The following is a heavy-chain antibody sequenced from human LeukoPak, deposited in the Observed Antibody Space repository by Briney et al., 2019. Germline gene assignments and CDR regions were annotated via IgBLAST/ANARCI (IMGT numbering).Heavy chain of an antibody. CDR1: GGTFSSYA. J-gene: IGHJ3*02. CDR2: IIPILGIA. D-gene: IGHD1-1*01. Sequence: SVKVSCKASGGTFSSYAISWVRQAPGQGLEWMGRIIPILGIANYAQKFQGSVTITADKSTSTAYMELSSLRSEDTAVYYCATQLSPRAFDIWGQGTMVTVSS. CDR3: ATQLSPRAFDI. V-gene: IGHV1-69*04.